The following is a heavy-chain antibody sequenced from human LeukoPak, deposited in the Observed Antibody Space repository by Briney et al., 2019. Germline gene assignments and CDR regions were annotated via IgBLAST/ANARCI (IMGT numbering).Heavy chain of an antibody. J-gene: IGHJ4*02. CDR1: GFTVRNYW. CDR3: ARILSSAWGELGY. Sequence: PGGSLRLSCAASGFTVRNYWMSWVRQAPGKGLKWVAFIRSDGSNKYYADSVKGRFTISRDNSKNTLYLQMNSLRAEDTAVYYCARILSSAWGELGYWGQGTLVTVSS. CDR2: IRSDGSNK. V-gene: IGHV3-30*02. D-gene: IGHD6-19*01.